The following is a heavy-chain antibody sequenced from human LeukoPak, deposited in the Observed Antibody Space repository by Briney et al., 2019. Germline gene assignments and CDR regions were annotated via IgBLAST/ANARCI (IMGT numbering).Heavy chain of an antibody. V-gene: IGHV3-7*01. CDR3: AKVAKYYYGPETYYFFEQ. D-gene: IGHD3-10*01. CDR1: GLTVSTYS. Sequence: GGSLRLSCAASGLTVSTYSMNWVRQAGGKGREWVANINEDGTEKYYVDSVKGRFTISRDYAKNSLYLQMNSLRVEDTAVYYCAKVAKYYYGPETYYFFEQWGQGTPVTASS. CDR2: INEDGTEK. J-gene: IGHJ4*02.